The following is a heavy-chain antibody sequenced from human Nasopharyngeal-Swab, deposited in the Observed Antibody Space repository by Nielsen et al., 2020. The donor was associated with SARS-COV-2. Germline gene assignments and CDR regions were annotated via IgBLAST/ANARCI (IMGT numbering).Heavy chain of an antibody. CDR2: IRSTTYGGAP. J-gene: IGHJ3*02. CDR3: ARSVGSFYGQGAFDI. CDR1: GFTFGDYA. Sequence: GESLKISCTTSGFTFGDYAMSWFRQAPGKGLEWVAFIRSTTYGGAPEYAASVKGRFTISRDGAESIAYLQVNSLETEDTGVYYCARSVGSFYGQGAFDIWGQGTMVTVSS. V-gene: IGHV3-49*01. D-gene: IGHD1-26*01.